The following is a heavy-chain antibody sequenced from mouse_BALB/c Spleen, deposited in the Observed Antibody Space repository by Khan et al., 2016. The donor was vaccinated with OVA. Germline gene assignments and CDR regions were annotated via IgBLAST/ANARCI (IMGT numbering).Heavy chain of an antibody. Sequence: QVQLKQSGPGLVAPSQSLSITCNVSGFSLTSNGVSWVRQPPGKGLEWLGVIWGDGSINYHSVLKSNLSISKDNTKSQVSLKLNSLQTDDTATYYCAKLRVVYFDYWGQGTTLTVSS. CDR1: GFSLTSNG. D-gene: IGHD1-3*01. V-gene: IGHV2-3*01. J-gene: IGHJ2*01. CDR2: IWGDGSI. CDR3: AKLRVVYFDY.